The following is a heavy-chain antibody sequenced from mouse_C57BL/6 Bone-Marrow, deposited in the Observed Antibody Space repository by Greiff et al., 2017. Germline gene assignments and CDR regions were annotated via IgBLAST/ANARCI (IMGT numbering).Heavy chain of an antibody. CDR1: GFTFSSYG. Sequence: EVQQVESGGDLVKPGGSLKLSCAASGFTFSSYGMSWVRQTPDKRLEWVATISSGGSYTYYPDSVKGRFTISRDNAKNTLYLQMSSLKSEDTAMYYCARRAYYSNYWFAYWGQGTLVTVSA. CDR2: ISSGGSYT. CDR3: ARRAYYSNYWFAY. D-gene: IGHD2-5*01. J-gene: IGHJ3*01. V-gene: IGHV5-6*01.